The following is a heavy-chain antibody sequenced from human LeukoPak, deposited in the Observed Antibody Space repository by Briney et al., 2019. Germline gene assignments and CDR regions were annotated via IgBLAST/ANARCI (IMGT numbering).Heavy chain of an antibody. J-gene: IGHJ4*02. CDR2: VDRDGSNT. D-gene: IGHD1-14*01. V-gene: IGHV3-74*01. Sequence: PGGSLRLSCVASKITFYTFWMHWVRQAPGKGLVWVARVDRDGSNTNYADSVKGRFTVSRDNSKNALYLEMNSLRVEDTAVYYCAGGGFSGFDRWGQGVLVSVSS. CDR1: KITFYTFW. CDR3: AGGGFSGFDR.